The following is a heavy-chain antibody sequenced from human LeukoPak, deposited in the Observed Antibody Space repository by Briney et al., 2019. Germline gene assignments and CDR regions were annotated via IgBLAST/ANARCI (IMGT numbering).Heavy chain of an antibody. CDR2: IYYSGST. Sequence: SETLSLTCTVSGGSISSSSYYWGWIRQPPGKGLEWIGSIYYSGSTYYNPSLKSRVTISVGTSKNQFSLKLSSVTAADTAVYYCARDKDSSSWYRNAFDIWGQGTMVTVSS. CDR3: ARDKDSSSWYRNAFDI. J-gene: IGHJ3*02. CDR1: GGSISSSSYY. D-gene: IGHD6-13*01. V-gene: IGHV4-39*02.